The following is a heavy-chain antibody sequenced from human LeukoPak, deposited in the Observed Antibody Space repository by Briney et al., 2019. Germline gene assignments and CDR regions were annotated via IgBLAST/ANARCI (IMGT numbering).Heavy chain of an antibody. CDR2: INHSGST. V-gene: IGHV4-34*01. J-gene: IGHJ3*02. Sequence: NPSETLSLTCAVYGGSFSGYYWSWIRQPPGKGLEWIGEINHSGSTNYNPSLKSRVTISVDTSKNQFSLKLSSVTAADTAVCYCARESAARYYGSGLDAFDIWGQGTMVTVSS. CDR1: GGSFSGYY. CDR3: ARESAARYYGSGLDAFDI. D-gene: IGHD3-10*01.